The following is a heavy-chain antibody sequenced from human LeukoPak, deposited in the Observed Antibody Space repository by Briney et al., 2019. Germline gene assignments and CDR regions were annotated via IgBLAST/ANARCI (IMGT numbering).Heavy chain of an antibody. CDR3: ARHHYDSRTPLPIDS. V-gene: IGHV5-51*01. CDR2: IYPWYSDT. J-gene: IGHJ5*01. CDR1: GYSFTSYW. Sequence: KIWESLKTSRKGSGYSFTSYWIGWGRQMPGKGLEGSGIIYPWYSDTRYRPSSQGQVTISADKSITPAYLQWSSLTASEPAMYYCARHHYDSRTPLPIDSWGQGTLVTVSS. D-gene: IGHD3-22*01.